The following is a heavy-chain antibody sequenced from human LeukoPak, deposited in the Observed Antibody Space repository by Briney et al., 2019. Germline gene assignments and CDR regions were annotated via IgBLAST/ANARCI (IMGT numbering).Heavy chain of an antibody. CDR2: IYHSGST. V-gene: IGHV4-38-2*01. CDR3: ARALRLSGWCPWFDP. J-gene: IGHJ5*02. Sequence: SETLSLTCAVSGYSISSGYYWGWIRQPPGKGLEWIGSIYHSGSTYYNPSLKSRVTISVDTSKNQFSLKLSSVTAADTAVYYCARALRLSGWCPWFDPWGQGTLVTVSS. CDR1: GYSISSGYY. D-gene: IGHD6-19*01.